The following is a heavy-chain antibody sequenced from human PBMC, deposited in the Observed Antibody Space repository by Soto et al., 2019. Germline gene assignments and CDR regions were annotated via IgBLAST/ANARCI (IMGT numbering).Heavy chain of an antibody. CDR2: VYNSGST. J-gene: IGHJ4*02. CDR1: GGSISSNY. D-gene: IGHD6-13*01. V-gene: IGHV4-59*01. CDR3: ARYRREAVAGYTPDN. Sequence: SETLSLTCTVSGGSISSNYWTWIRQPPGKGLEWIGYVYNSGSTNYNPSLKSRVTISEDTSKSQFSLKVNSMTAADTAVYYCARYRREAVAGYTPDNCGQGILGTVSS.